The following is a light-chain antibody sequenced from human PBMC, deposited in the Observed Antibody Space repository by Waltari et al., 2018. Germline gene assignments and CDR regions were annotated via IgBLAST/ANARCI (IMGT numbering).Light chain of an antibody. CDR3: QQSYSTPRT. CDR1: QSISSY. CDR2: AAS. V-gene: IGKV1-39*01. Sequence: DIQMTQSPSSLSASVGARVTITCRASQSISSYLNWYQQKPGKAPKLLIYAASILQSGVPSRFSGSGSGTDFALTISSLQPEDFVTYYCQQSYSTPRTFGQGTTVEIK. J-gene: IGKJ1*01.